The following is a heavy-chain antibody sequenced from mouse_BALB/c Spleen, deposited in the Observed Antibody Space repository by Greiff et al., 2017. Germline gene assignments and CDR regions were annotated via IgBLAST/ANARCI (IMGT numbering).Heavy chain of an antibody. CDR2: IDPSDSET. D-gene: IGHD2-1*01. CDR1: GYSFTSYW. V-gene: IGHV1S126*01. J-gene: IGHJ4*01. Sequence: VQLQQSGPQLVRPGASVKISCKASGYSFTSYWMHWVKQRPGQGLEWIGMIDPSDSETRLNQKFKDKATLTVDKSSSTAYMQLSSPTSEDSAVYYCAIYYGNYDYAMDYWGQGTSVTVSS. CDR3: AIYYGNYDYAMDY.